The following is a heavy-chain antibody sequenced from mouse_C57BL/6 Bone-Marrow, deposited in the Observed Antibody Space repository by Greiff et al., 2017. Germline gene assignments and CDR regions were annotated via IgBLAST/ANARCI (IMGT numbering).Heavy chain of an antibody. D-gene: IGHD2-4*01. J-gene: IGHJ3*01. CDR2: ISSGGSYT. CDR1: GFTFSSYD. Sequence: EVHLVESGGDLVKPGGSLKLSCAASGFTFSSYDMSWVRPTPDKRLEWVATISSGGSYTYYPASVQGRFTISRDNAKNTLYLQMSSLKSEDTAMYYCARHSLYYDYYVPLFAYWGQGTLVTVSA. CDR3: ARHSLYYDYYVPLFAY. V-gene: IGHV5-6*01.